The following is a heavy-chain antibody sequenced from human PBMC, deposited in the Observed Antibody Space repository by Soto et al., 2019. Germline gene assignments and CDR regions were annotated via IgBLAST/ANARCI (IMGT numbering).Heavy chain of an antibody. Sequence: ASVKVSCKASGYTFSSYAIHWVRQAPGQRLEWMGWINAGYGNTKSSQKFQDRVTISRDTSASTAYMELTGLRSEDTAVYCCARDTGDGTFDFWGQGTLVTVSS. CDR1: GYTFSSYA. J-gene: IGHJ4*02. CDR3: ARDTGDGTFDF. V-gene: IGHV1-3*01. CDR2: INAGYGNT. D-gene: IGHD7-27*01.